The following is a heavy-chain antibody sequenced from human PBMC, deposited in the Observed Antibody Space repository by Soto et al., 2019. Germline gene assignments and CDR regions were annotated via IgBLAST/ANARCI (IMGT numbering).Heavy chain of an antibody. CDR2: ISWNSGSI. D-gene: IGHD6-13*01. Sequence: GGSLRLSCAASGFTFDDYAMHWVRQAPGKGLEWVSGISWNSGSIGYADSVKGRFTISRDNAKNSLYLQMNSLRAEDTALYYCAKDMQQLVRMEGYYYYGMDVWGQGTTVTVSS. J-gene: IGHJ6*02. V-gene: IGHV3-9*01. CDR3: AKDMQQLVRMEGYYYYGMDV. CDR1: GFTFDDYA.